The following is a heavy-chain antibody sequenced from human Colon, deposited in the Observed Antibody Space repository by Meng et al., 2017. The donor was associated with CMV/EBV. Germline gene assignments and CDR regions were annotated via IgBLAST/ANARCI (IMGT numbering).Heavy chain of an antibody. CDR3: ARGYDYSNYVPIDS. D-gene: IGHD4-11*01. CDR1: GYIFSNYG. V-gene: IGHV1-18*03. J-gene: IGHJ4*02. CDR2: IFAFNGKT. Sequence: ASVKVSCKASGYIFSNYGINWVRQAPGQGLEWMGWIFAFNGKTFYAQNFQGRLTLTTDASTSTSYMELRGLRSDDMAVYYCARGYDYSNYVPIDSWGQGTLVTVSS.